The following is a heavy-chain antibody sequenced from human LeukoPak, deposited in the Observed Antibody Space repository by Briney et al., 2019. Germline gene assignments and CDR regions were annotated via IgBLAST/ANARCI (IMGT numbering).Heavy chain of an antibody. D-gene: IGHD3-22*01. J-gene: IGHJ4*02. V-gene: IGHV3-7*01. Sequence: GGSLRLSCAASGFTFSSYWMSWVRQAPGKGLEWVANIKQDGSEKYYVDSVKGRFTISRDNAKNSLYLQTNSLRAEDTAVYYCATLIHSSGYYYYDYWGQGTLVTVS. CDR3: ATLIHSSGYYYYDY. CDR2: IKQDGSEK. CDR1: GFTFSSYW.